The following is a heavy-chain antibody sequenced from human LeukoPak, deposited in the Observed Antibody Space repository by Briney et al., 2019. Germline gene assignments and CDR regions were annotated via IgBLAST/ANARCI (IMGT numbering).Heavy chain of an antibody. J-gene: IGHJ4*02. CDR2: FDPEDGET. D-gene: IGHD6-13*01. V-gene: IGHV1-24*01. Sequence: GASVKVSCKVSGYTLTELSMHWVRQAPGKGLEWMGGFDPEDGETIYAQKFQGRVTMTRDTSTSTVYMELSSLRSEDTAVYYCAREALAAADPVYYFDYWGQGTLVTVSS. CDR1: GYTLTELS. CDR3: AREALAAADPVYYFDY.